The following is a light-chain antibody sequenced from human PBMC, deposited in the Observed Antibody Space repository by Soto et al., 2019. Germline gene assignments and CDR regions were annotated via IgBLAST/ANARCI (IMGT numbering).Light chain of an antibody. CDR2: QAS. Sequence: DIQMTQAPSALSASVGDTVTTTCRASESISTWLAWYQQKPGKAPNLLIYQASSLESGVPSRFSGSGSGTEFTLTISSLQPDDFATYYCQQYNIYSWTFGQGTKVDIK. CDR1: ESISTW. J-gene: IGKJ1*01. V-gene: IGKV1-5*03. CDR3: QQYNIYSWT.